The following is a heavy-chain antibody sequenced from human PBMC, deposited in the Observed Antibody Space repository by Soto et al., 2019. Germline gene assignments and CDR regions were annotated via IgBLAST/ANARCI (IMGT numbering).Heavy chain of an antibody. Sequence: ASVKVSCKASGYTFTSYTMHWVRQGPGHRLEWMGWINAGNGNTKYSQKFQGRVTITRDTSASTAYMELSSLRSEDTAVYYCARDFFIVVVPAARGNWFDPWGQGTRVTVSS. CDR3: ARDFFIVVVPAARGNWFDP. CDR1: GYTFTSYT. CDR2: INAGNGNT. J-gene: IGHJ5*02. D-gene: IGHD2-2*01. V-gene: IGHV1-3*01.